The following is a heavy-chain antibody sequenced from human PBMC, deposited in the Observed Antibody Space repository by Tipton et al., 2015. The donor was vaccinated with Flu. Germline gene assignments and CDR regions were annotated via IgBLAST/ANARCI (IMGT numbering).Heavy chain of an antibody. Sequence: SLRLSCAASGFTFSSYSMNWVRQAPGKGLEWVSSISSSSSYIYYADSVKGRFTISRDNAKNTLYLQMNSLRAEDTAVYYCARDPREGWFGEKYYYYYYMDVWGKGTTVTVSS. V-gene: IGHV3-21*01. CDR2: ISSSSSYI. CDR3: ARDPREGWFGEKYYYYYYMDV. D-gene: IGHD3-10*01. J-gene: IGHJ6*03. CDR1: GFTFSSYS.